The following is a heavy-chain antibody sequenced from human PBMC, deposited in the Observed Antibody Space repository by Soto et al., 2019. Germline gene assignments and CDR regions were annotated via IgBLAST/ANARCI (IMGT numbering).Heavy chain of an antibody. V-gene: IGHV5-51*01. Sequence: GESLKISCKGFGYSFTTYWVAWVRQMPGKGLEWMGVIYPGDSETRYSPSFQGQVTISADKSIRTAYLQWSSLKASDTAMYYCARPIKPMGYYYFGMDLWGQGTTVTSP. CDR2: IYPGDSET. CDR3: ARPIKPMGYYYFGMDL. CDR1: GYSFTTYW. J-gene: IGHJ6*02. D-gene: IGHD3-10*01.